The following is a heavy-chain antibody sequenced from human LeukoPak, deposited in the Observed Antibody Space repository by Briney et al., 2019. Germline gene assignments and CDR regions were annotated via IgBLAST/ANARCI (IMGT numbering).Heavy chain of an antibody. V-gene: IGHV3-7*01. D-gene: IGHD3-22*01. CDR1: GFTFSNAW. Sequence: GGSLRLSCAASGFTFSNAWMSWVRQAPGKGLEWVANIKQDGSEKYYVDSVKGRFTISRDNAKNSLYLQMNSLRAEDTAVYYCASQPIVVVPYFDYWGQGTLVTVSS. CDR2: IKQDGSEK. J-gene: IGHJ4*02. CDR3: ASQPIVVVPYFDY.